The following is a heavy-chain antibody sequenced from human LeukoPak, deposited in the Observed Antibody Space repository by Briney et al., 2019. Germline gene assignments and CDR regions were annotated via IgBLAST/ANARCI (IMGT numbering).Heavy chain of an antibody. Sequence: SETLSLTCAVSGGSISSSNWWSWVRPPPGKGLEWIGEIYHSGSTNYNPSLKSRVTISVDRSKNQFSLKFTSMTAADTAVYYCARSSKTQWLSPGDGFDIWGRGTLVTVSS. CDR1: GGSISSSNW. J-gene: IGHJ3*02. V-gene: IGHV4-4*02. D-gene: IGHD6-19*01. CDR3: ARSSKTQWLSPGDGFDI. CDR2: IYHSGST.